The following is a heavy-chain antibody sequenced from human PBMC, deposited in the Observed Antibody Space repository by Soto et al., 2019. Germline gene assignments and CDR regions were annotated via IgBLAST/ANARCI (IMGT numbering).Heavy chain of an antibody. J-gene: IGHJ4*02. D-gene: IGHD1-1*01. CDR3: ARVAGHTNARFDT. V-gene: IGHV1-2*02. CDR2: INPGSGVT. Sequence: ASVKVSCKASGYSFTKYHMHWVRQAPGQGLEWMGWINPGSGVTNQAQKFQGRVTMTRDTSITTTYMELNSLTSDDTAVYYCARVAGHTNARFDTWGQGALVTVSS. CDR1: GYSFTKYH.